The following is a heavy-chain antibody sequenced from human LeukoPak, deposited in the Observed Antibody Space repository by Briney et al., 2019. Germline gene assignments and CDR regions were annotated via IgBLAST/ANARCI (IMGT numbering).Heavy chain of an antibody. CDR3: ARDTPDTAMYY. CDR2: IYYSGST. J-gene: IGHJ4*02. Sequence: ASQTLSLTCTVSGGSISSGGYYWSWIRQHPGKGLEWIGYIYYSGSTYYNPSLKSRVTISVDTSKNQFSLKLSSVTAADTAVYYCARDTPDTAMYYWGQGTLVTVSS. CDR1: GGSISSGGYY. D-gene: IGHD5-18*01. V-gene: IGHV4-31*03.